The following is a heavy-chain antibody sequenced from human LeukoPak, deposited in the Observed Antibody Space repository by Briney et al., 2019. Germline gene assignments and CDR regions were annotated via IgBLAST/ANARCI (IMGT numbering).Heavy chain of an antibody. CDR1: GGSFSTYY. V-gene: IGHV4-4*07. CDR3: ARDDFFFEY. D-gene: IGHD3/OR15-3a*01. Sequence: PSETLSLTCTVSGGSFSTYYWSWIRQPAGKGLEWIGHIYTSGTTNYNPSLKSRVTMSIDTSKNQFSLKLSSVTAADTAIYYCARDDFFFEYWGQGTLLTVSS. CDR2: IYTSGTT. J-gene: IGHJ4*02.